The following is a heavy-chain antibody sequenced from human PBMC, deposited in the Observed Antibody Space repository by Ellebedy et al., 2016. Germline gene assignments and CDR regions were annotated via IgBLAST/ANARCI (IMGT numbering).Heavy chain of an antibody. CDR2: ISHDGTKT. CDR3: ARDRPYSDSSVSLPALDY. D-gene: IGHD5/OR15-5a*01. CDR1: GFAFSTYD. J-gene: IGHJ4*02. V-gene: IGHV3-30-3*01. Sequence: GESLKISXVASGFAFSTYDMNWVRQAPGKWLEWVALISHDGTKTYYAESVKGRFTISRDNSKTTLYLQMNSLRVDDTAVYYCARDRPYSDSSVSLPALDYWGQGTLVTVS.